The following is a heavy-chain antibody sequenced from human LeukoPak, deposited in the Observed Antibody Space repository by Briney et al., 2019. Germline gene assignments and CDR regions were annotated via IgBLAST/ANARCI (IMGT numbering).Heavy chain of an antibody. V-gene: IGHV5-51*01. CDR2: IYPGDSDT. CDR1: GYNFTTYW. Sequence: GGSLKISCKGSGYNFTTYWIAWVRQMPGKGLEWMGIIYPGDSDTRYSPSFQGQVTISADKSIYTAYLQWSSLKASDTAIYYCARRGIRDGYNYADYWGQGTLVTVSS. D-gene: IGHD5-24*01. J-gene: IGHJ4*02. CDR3: ARRGIRDGYNYADY.